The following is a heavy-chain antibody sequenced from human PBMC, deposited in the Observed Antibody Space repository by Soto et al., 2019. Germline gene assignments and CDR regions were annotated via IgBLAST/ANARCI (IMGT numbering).Heavy chain of an antibody. CDR1: GGTFSSYT. CDR3: ARGGISGTTSRYYYYYMDV. V-gene: IGHV1-69*02. D-gene: IGHD1-7*01. J-gene: IGHJ6*03. Sequence: QVQLVQSGAEVKKPGSSVKVSCKASGGTFSSYTISWVRQAPGQGLEWMGRIIPILGIANYAQKFQGRVTITADKSTSTAYMEVGSLRSADTAVYYCARGGISGTTSRYYYYYMDVWGKGTTVTVSS. CDR2: IIPILGIA.